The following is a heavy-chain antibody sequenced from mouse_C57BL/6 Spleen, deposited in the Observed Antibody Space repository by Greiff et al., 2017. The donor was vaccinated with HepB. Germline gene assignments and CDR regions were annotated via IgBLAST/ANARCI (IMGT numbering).Heavy chain of an antibody. D-gene: IGHD1-1*01. CDR2: IHPNSGST. V-gene: IGHV1-64*01. J-gene: IGHJ4*01. CDR1: GYTFTSYW. Sequence: QVQLQQPGAELVKPGASVKLSCKASGYTFTSYWMHWVKQRPGQGLEWIGMIHPNSGSTNYNEKFKSKATLTVDKSSSTAYMQLSSLTSEDSAVYYCARSPLLLRFHYYAMDYWGQGTSVTVSS. CDR3: ARSPLLLRFHYYAMDY.